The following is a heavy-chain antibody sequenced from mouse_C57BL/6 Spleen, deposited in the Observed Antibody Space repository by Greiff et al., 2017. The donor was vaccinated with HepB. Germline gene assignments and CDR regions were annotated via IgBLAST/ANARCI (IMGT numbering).Heavy chain of an antibody. J-gene: IGHJ3*01. Sequence: VQLQQSGPELVKPGASVKISCKASGYSFTSYYIHWVKQRPGQGLEWIGWIYPGSGNTKYNEKFKGKATLTADTSSSTAYMQLSSLTSEDSAVYYCAGGDYGSSPSWFAYWGQGTLVTVSA. D-gene: IGHD1-1*01. V-gene: IGHV1-66*01. CDR3: AGGDYGSSPSWFAY. CDR1: GYSFTSYY. CDR2: IYPGSGNT.